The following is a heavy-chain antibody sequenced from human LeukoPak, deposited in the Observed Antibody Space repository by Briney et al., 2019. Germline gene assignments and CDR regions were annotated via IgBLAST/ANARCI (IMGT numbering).Heavy chain of an antibody. CDR2: ISSSGSTI. V-gene: IGHV3-48*03. Sequence: GGSLRLSCAASGFTFSSYEMNWVRQAPGKGLEWVSYISSSGSTIYYADSVKGRFTISRDNAKNSLYLQMNSLRAEHTAVYYCARDKYGDLYFDYWGQGTLVTVSS. D-gene: IGHD4-17*01. J-gene: IGHJ4*02. CDR1: GFTFSSYE. CDR3: ARDKYGDLYFDY.